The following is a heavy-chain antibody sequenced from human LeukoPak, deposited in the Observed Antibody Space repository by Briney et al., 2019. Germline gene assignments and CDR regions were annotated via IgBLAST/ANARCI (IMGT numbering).Heavy chain of an antibody. V-gene: IGHV3-48*03. CDR1: GFTFRSYE. D-gene: IGHD2-21*02. CDR2: ISDVGTTQ. J-gene: IGHJ3*02. CDR3: ARDRSKVTAYDDALDI. Sequence: GGSLRLSCAASGFTFRSYELNWVRQAPGKELAWVSYISDVGTTQHYADSVKGRFIISRDNAKNSLYLQMNSLTTEDTAVYYCARDRSKVTAYDDALDIWGQGTMVIVSS.